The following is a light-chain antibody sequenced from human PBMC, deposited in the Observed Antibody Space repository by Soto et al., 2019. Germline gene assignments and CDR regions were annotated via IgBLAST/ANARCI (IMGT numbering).Light chain of an antibody. J-gene: IGKJ4*01. V-gene: IGKV3D-20*02. CDR3: QERNRWPRGT. CDR2: SAS. Sequence: EIVLTQSPGTLSLSPGERATLSCRASQSVSSSYLAWYQQKPGQAPRPLIYSASDRAPGIPARFSGSGSGTDFTLTISSLEPEDFAVYYCQERNRWPRGTFGAGTKVDIK. CDR1: QSVSSSY.